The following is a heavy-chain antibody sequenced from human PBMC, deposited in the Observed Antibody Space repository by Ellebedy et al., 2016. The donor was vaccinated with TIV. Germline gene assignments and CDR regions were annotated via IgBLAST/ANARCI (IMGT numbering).Heavy chain of an antibody. Sequence: ASVKVSCKASGYTFTSYYMHWVRQAPGQGLEWMGIINPSGGSTSYAQKFQGRVTMTRDTSTSTVYMELSSLRSEDTAVYYCARDRCCGAFEYYGMDVWGQGTTVTVSS. D-gene: IGHD1-26*01. CDR3: ARDRCCGAFEYYGMDV. CDR1: GYTFTSYY. V-gene: IGHV1-46*01. CDR2: INPSGGST. J-gene: IGHJ6*02.